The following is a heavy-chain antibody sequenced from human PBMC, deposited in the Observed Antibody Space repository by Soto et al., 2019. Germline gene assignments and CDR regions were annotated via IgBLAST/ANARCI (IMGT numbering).Heavy chain of an antibody. CDR3: AKDSEVPAAIRYYYYYGMDV. CDR1: GFTFSSYA. CDR2: ISGSGGST. Sequence: GGSLRLSCAASGFTFSSYAMSWVRQAPGKGLEWVSAISGSGGSTYYADSVKGRFTISRDNSKNTLYLQMNSLRAEDTALYYCAKDSEVPAAIRYYYYYGMDVWGQGTTVTVSS. D-gene: IGHD2-2*02. J-gene: IGHJ6*02. V-gene: IGHV3-23*01.